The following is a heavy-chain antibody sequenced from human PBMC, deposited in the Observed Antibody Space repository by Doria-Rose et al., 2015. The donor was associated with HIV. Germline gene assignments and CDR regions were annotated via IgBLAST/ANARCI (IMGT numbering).Heavy chain of an antibody. CDR2: ISCDSGAE. CDR3: AKAPIIGPKYYFYMDV. D-gene: IGHD3-3*01. V-gene: IGHV3-9*01. Sequence: VQLVQSGGGLVQPGRALRLSCVGSGFSLESSAMHWVRLDPGKGLERVAGISCDSGAEGNADSVEVRLTISRNNAKKSVYLEMRSLRPEDTACYYCAKAPIIGPKYYFYMDVWGKGTSVTVSS. CDR1: GFSLESSA. J-gene: IGHJ6*03.